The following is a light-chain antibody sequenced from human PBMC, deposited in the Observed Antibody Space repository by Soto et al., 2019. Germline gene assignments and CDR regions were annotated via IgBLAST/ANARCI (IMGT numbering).Light chain of an antibody. V-gene: IGKV3-15*01. CDR1: QSVSSN. CDR3: QQYNNWPRT. CDR2: GAS. Sequence: EIVMSQSPATLFVFPGESATLSCRASQSVSSNLAWYQQKPGQAPRLLIYGASTRATGIPARFSGSGSGTEFTLTISSLQSEDFAVYYCQQYNNWPRTFGQGTKVDIK. J-gene: IGKJ1*01.